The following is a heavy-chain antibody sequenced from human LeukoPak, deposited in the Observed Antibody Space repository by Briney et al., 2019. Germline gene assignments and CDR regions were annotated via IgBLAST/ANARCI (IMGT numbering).Heavy chain of an antibody. J-gene: IGHJ3*02. V-gene: IGHV4-59*01. D-gene: IGHD3-10*01. CDR2: IFYSGST. Sequence: TPSETLSLTCAVSGGSISSYYWSWIRQPPGKGLEWVGYIFYSGSTNYNPSLKSRVTISIDASKSHFSLKLSSVTAADSAVYYCARDRGYGSGSYYMGDAFEIWGQGTIVTVSS. CDR1: GGSISSYY. CDR3: ARDRGYGSGSYYMGDAFEI.